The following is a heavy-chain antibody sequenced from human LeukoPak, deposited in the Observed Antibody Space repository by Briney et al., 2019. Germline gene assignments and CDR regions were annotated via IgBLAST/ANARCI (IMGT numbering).Heavy chain of an antibody. CDR1: GYAFTSYY. CDR3: ARDTPTGPLDY. V-gene: IGHV1-46*01. J-gene: IGHJ4*02. Sequence: ASVKVSCKASGYAFTSYYMHWVRQAPGQGLEWMGIINPSGGSTSYAQKFQGRVTMTRDTSTSTVYMELSSLRSEDTAVYYCARDTPTGPLDYWGQGTLVTVSS. CDR2: INPSGGST. D-gene: IGHD2-15*01.